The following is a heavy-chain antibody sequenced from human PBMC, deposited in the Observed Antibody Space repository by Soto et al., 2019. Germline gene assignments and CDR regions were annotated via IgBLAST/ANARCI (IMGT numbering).Heavy chain of an antibody. CDR1: GFTFSSYA. CDR3: AKDGLGAYSYGSYYFDY. V-gene: IGHV3-23*01. CDR2: NSGRGGST. J-gene: IGHJ4*02. Sequence: PGGSLRLSCAASGFTFSSYAMSWVRQAPGKGLEWVSTNSGRGGSTYYADSVKGRFTISRDNSKNTLYLQMNSLRAEDTAVYYCAKDGLGAYSYGSYYFDYWGQGTLVTVSS. D-gene: IGHD5-18*01.